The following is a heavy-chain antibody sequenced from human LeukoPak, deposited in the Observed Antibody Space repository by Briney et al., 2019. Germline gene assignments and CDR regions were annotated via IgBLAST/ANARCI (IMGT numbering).Heavy chain of an antibody. V-gene: IGHV4-61*02. J-gene: IGHJ3*02. CDR1: GGSIRSGSYY. Sequence: SETLSLTCTVSGGSIRSGSYYWSWIRQPPGKRLEWIGRFYTSGSTNYNPSLKSRVTISVDTSKNQFSLKLSSVTAADTAVYYCARATMIVVIDAFDIWGQGTMVTVSS. CDR2: FYTSGST. CDR3: ARATMIVVIDAFDI. D-gene: IGHD3-22*01.